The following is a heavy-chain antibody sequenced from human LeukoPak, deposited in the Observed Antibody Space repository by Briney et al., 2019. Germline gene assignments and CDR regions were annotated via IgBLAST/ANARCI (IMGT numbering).Heavy chain of an antibody. Sequence: SETLSLTCAVYGGSFTDYNWSWIRQPPGKGLEWIGEINHSGSTTYNPSLKSRVTISGDASKNQFTLNLSSVTAADTAVFYRATLQDYWLDVWGNGTTVTVSS. CDR1: GGSFTDYN. D-gene: IGHD2-8*02. V-gene: IGHV4-34*01. CDR3: ATLQDYWLDV. J-gene: IGHJ6*04. CDR2: INHSGST.